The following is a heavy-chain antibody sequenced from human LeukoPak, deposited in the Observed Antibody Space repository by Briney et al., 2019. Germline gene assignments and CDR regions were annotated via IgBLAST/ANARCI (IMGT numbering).Heavy chain of an antibody. Sequence: PGRSLRLSCAASGFTFSSYAMHWVRQAPGKGLEWVAVISYDGSNKYYADSVKGRFTISRDNSKNTLYLRMNSLRAEDTAVYYCARGLISSSWYVRPFDYWGQGTLVTVSS. V-gene: IGHV3-30-3*01. CDR2: ISYDGSNK. J-gene: IGHJ4*02. D-gene: IGHD6-13*01. CDR3: ARGLISSSWYVRPFDY. CDR1: GFTFSSYA.